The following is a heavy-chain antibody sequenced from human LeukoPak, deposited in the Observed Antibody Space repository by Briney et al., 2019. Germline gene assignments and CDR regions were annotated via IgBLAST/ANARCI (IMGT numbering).Heavy chain of an antibody. Sequence: PSETLSLTSAVYGGSFSGYYWSWIRQPPGKGLEWIGEINHSGSTNYNPSLKSRVTISVDTSKNQFSLKLSSVTAADTAVYYCASQQLGPLDCWGQGTLVTVSS. CDR3: ASQQLGPLDC. V-gene: IGHV4-34*01. CDR1: GGSFSGYY. CDR2: INHSGST. J-gene: IGHJ4*02. D-gene: IGHD6-13*01.